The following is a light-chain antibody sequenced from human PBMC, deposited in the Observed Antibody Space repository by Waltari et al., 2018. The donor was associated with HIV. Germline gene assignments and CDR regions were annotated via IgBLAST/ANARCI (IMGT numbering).Light chain of an antibody. CDR1: QSVTSK. Sequence: EILMTQSPAALSVSPGERATLSCRASQSVTSKLAWYQQTPGQAPRLLIYDASTRATGLSARFSGSGSGTEFTLTISSLQSEDFAVYYCQQYSNWPRTFGQGTKVEIK. CDR3: QQYSNWPRT. V-gene: IGKV3-15*01. CDR2: DAS. J-gene: IGKJ1*01.